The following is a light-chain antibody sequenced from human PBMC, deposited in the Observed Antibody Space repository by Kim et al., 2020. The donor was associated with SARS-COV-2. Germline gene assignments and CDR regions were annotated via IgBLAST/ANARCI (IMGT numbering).Light chain of an antibody. Sequence: GQSITISCTGTSSDVGGYNYVSWYQQHPAKAPKLMIYDVSNRPSGVSNRFSGSKSGNTASLTISGLQAEDEADYYCSSHTSSSTVVFGGGTKVTVL. J-gene: IGLJ2*01. V-gene: IGLV2-14*03. CDR1: SSDVGGYNY. CDR2: DVS. CDR3: SSHTSSSTVV.